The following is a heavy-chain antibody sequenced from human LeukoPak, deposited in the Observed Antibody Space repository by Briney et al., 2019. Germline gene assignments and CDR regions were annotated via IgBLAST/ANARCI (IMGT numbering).Heavy chain of an antibody. CDR3: ARGRGRNPSGYYYYMDV. V-gene: IGHV3-21*01. CDR1: GFTFSRSN. D-gene: IGHD2-15*01. J-gene: IGHJ6*03. Sequence: PGGSLRLSCAASGFTFSRSNMNWVRQAPGKGLEWVSSITTSSSYIYYADSVKGRFTISRDNAKNSLYLQMDSLRGEDTAVYYCARGRGRNPSGYYYYMDVWGKGTTVTISS. CDR2: ITTSSSYI.